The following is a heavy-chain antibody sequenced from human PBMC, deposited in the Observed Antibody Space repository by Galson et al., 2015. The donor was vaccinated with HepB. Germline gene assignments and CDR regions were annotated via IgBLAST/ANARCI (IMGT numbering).Heavy chain of an antibody. CDR1: GYKFTSYY. CDR2: INPSGGST. Sequence: SVKVSCKASGYKFTSYYMHWVRQAPGQGLEWMGIINPSGGSTDYAQKFRGRLTMTRDTSTSTVFMELSSLRSEDTGVYYCATGPGNSGDYSTGWFEYFHLWGQGTLVTVSS. V-gene: IGHV1-46*01. D-gene: IGHD2-2*01. J-gene: IGHJ1*01. CDR3: ATGPGNSGDYSTGWFEYFHL.